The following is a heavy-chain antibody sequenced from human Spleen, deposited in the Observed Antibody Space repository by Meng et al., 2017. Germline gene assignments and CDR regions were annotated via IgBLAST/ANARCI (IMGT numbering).Heavy chain of an antibody. CDR3: AREGGRGSSDYDFFDY. V-gene: IGHV3-33*01. J-gene: IGHJ4*02. Sequence: GESLKISCAASGFTFSSYGMHWVRQAPGKGLEWVSVIWYDGSSKYYVDSVKGRFTISRDNSKNTLYLQINSLRVEDTAVYYCAREGGRGSSDYDFFDYWGQGTLVTVSS. D-gene: IGHD5-12*01. CDR1: GFTFSSYG. CDR2: IWYDGSSK.